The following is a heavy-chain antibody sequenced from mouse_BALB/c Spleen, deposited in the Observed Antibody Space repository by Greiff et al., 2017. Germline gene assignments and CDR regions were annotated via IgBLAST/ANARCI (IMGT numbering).Heavy chain of an antibody. V-gene: IGHV5-6-5*01. Sequence: DVKLVESGGGLVKPGGSLKLSCAASGFTFSSYAMSWVRQTPEKRLEWVASINSGGSTYYPDSEKGRFTISRDNARNILYLQMSSLRSEDTAMYYCARGGGYGNYGYFDVWGAGTTVTVSS. D-gene: IGHD2-10*02. CDR3: ARGGGYGNYGYFDV. CDR2: INSGGST. J-gene: IGHJ1*01. CDR1: GFTFSSYA.